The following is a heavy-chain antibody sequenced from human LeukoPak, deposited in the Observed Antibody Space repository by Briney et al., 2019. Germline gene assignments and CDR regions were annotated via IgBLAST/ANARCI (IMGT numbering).Heavy chain of an antibody. CDR1: LDSTTSNF. J-gene: IGHJ4*02. Sequence: KSSETLSLTCTVSLDSTTSNFWSWVRQPPGKGLEWIGEIHRSGSPNYNPSLQSRVTISIDRSRNQIVLELSSVTAADTAFYYCAREILGGFNPGAYWGPGTLVTVSS. D-gene: IGHD1-14*01. V-gene: IGHV4-4*02. CDR2: IHRSGSP. CDR3: AREILGGFNPGAY.